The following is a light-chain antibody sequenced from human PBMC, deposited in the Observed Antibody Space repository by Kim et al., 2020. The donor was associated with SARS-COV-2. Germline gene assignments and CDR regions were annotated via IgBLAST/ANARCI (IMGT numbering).Light chain of an antibody. CDR2: YDS. V-gene: IGLV3-21*04. CDR1: SIGSKS. CDR3: QVWDSSSDHRVV. J-gene: IGLJ2*01. Sequence: PGKTARRTGGGKSIGSKSVHWYQQKPGQAPVLVISYDSDRPSGIPERFSGSNSGNTATLTINRVETEDEADYYCQVWDSSSDHRVVFGGGTQLTVL.